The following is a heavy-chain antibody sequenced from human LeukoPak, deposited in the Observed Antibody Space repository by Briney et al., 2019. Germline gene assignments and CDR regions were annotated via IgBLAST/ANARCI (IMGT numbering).Heavy chain of an antibody. CDR1: GYSISRGYY. CDR3: ARDSPGGVVGATDYYYMDV. Sequence: PSETLSLTCGVSGYSISRGYYWAWIRQPPGKGLEWIGTIYHTGSTYYTPSLKSRVTISVDKSKNQFSLKLSSVTAADTAVYYCARDSPGGVVGATDYYYMDVWGKGTTVTVSS. V-gene: IGHV4-38-2*02. D-gene: IGHD1-26*01. J-gene: IGHJ6*03. CDR2: IYHTGST.